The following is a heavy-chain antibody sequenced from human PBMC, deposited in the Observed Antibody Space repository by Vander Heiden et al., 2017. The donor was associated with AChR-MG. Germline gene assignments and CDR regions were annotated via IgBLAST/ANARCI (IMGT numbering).Heavy chain of an antibody. J-gene: IGHJ5*02. CDR3: ARDQSNYYGSGSYYKRNNWFDP. Sequence: QVQLVQSGAEVKKPGASVKVSCKASGYTFTSYGISWVRQAPGQGLEWMGWISAYNGNTNYAQKLQGRVTMTTDTSTSTAYMELRSLRSDDTAVYYCARDQSNYYGSGSYYKRNNWFDPWGQGTLVTVSS. D-gene: IGHD3-10*01. CDR1: GYTFTSYG. CDR2: ISAYNGNT. V-gene: IGHV1-18*01.